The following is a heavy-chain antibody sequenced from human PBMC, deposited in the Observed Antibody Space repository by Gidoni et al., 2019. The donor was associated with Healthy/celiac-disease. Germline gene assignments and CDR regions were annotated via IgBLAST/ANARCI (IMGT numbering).Heavy chain of an antibody. Sequence: QVQLVQSGAEVKKPGSSVKVSCKASGGTFSSYAISWVRQAPGQGLEWMGGIIPIFGTANYAQKCQGRVTITADESTSTAYMGLSSLRSGDTAVYYCARASEYCSGGSCYSEGTGGMDVWGQGTTVTVSS. CDR2: IIPIFGTA. D-gene: IGHD2-15*01. CDR1: GGTFSSYA. J-gene: IGHJ6*02. V-gene: IGHV1-69*01. CDR3: ARASEYCSGGSCYSEGTGGMDV.